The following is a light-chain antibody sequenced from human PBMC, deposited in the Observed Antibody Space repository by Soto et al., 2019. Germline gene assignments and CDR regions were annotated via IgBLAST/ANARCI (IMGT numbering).Light chain of an antibody. Sequence: AIQITQSPSSLSASVGDRVTVTCRASQGISSDLGWFQQKPGKAPKLLIYAASSLQSGVPSRFSGRGSGTYFTLTISGIQVEDSATYYCLQEYRYPLTFGGGTKVDIK. J-gene: IGKJ4*01. CDR1: QGISSD. V-gene: IGKV1-6*02. CDR3: LQEYRYPLT. CDR2: AAS.